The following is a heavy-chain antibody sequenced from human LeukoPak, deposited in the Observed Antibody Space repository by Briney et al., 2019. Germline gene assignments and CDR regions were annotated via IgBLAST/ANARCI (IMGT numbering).Heavy chain of an antibody. CDR1: GGSISSYY. Sequence: SETLSLTCTVSGGSISSYYWSWIRQPPGKGLEWIGNIYYSGSTNYNPSLKSRVTISVDTSKNQFSLKLSSVTAADTAVYYCARGKRYCSSTSCYKTHNWFDPWGQGTLVTVSS. CDR2: IYYSGST. J-gene: IGHJ5*02. CDR3: ARGKRYCSSTSCYKTHNWFDP. D-gene: IGHD2-2*02. V-gene: IGHV4-59*12.